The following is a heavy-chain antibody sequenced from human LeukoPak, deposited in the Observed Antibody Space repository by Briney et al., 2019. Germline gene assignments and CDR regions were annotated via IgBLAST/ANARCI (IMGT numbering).Heavy chain of an antibody. CDR1: GGSFSGYY. V-gene: IGHV4-34*01. Sequence: PSETLSLTCAVYGGSFSGYYWSWIRQPPGKGPEWIGEINHSGSTNYNPSLKSRVTISVDTSKNQFSLKLSSVTAADTAVYYCARGQIRDGYNYDEYWGQGTLVTVSS. CDR3: ARGQIRDGYNYDEY. CDR2: INHSGST. D-gene: IGHD5-24*01. J-gene: IGHJ4*02.